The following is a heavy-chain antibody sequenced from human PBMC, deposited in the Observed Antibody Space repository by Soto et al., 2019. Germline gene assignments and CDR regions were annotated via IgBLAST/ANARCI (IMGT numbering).Heavy chain of an antibody. CDR1: GGTFSSYA. D-gene: IGHD3-22*01. Sequence: SVKVSCKASGGTFSSYAISWVRQAPGQGLEWMGGIIPIFGTANYAQKFQGRVTITADESTSTAYMELSSLRSEDTAVYYCASRLYYYDSSGYHLCGQGTLVTVSS. CDR2: IIPIFGTA. J-gene: IGHJ5*02. V-gene: IGHV1-69*13. CDR3: ASRLYYYDSSGYHL.